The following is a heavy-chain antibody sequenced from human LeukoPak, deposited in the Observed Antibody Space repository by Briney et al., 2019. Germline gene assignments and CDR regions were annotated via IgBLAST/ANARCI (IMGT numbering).Heavy chain of an antibody. J-gene: IGHJ4*02. CDR1: GFTFSSHG. Sequence: GGSLRLSCAASGFTFSSHGMLWVRQAPGKGLEWVAVIWYDGSNKYYADSVKGRFTISRDNSKNTLYLQMNSLRAEDTAVYYCAKRGYSYGPWRGCIDYWGQGTLVTVSS. CDR2: IWYDGSNK. D-gene: IGHD5-18*01. CDR3: AKRGYSYGPWRGCIDY. V-gene: IGHV3-33*06.